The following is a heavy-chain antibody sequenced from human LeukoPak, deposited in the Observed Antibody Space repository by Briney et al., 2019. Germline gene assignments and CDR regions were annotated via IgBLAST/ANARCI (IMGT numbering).Heavy chain of an antibody. CDR2: VSNSGNT. J-gene: IGHJ4*02. V-gene: IGHV4-59*08. CDR1: GDSISSSD. D-gene: IGHD3-22*01. CDR3: ASRAFYDSSGLDF. Sequence: SETLSLTCSVSGDSISSSDWSWIRQPPGKGLEWIGHVSNSGNTKYNPSLKSRVTISIDTSKKHFSLNLSSVSAADTAVYYCASRAFYDSSGLDFWGQGILVTVSS.